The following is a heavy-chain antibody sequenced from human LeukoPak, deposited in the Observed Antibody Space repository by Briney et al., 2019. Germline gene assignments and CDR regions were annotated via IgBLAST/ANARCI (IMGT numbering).Heavy chain of an antibody. CDR1: GGSFSGYL. V-gene: IGHV4-34*01. D-gene: IGHD1-14*01. Sequence: SETLSLTCAVHGGSFSGYLWSWIRQSPGKGLEWIGESTYSGSTNYNPSLKSRVTISVDTSKNLFSPNLTSVTAADTAVYYCTRSSLTGMRKYPRTPSYYSGMDVWGQGTAVAVSS. CDR3: TRSSLTGMRKYPRTPSYYSGMDV. J-gene: IGHJ6*02. CDR2: STYSGST.